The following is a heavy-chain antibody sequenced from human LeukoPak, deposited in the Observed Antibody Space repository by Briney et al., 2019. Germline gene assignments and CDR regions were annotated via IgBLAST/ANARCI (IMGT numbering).Heavy chain of an antibody. V-gene: IGHV3-48*01. D-gene: IGHD5-18*01. CDR3: VRAFNGNSYGYGF. CDR2: ISATTGIT. Sequence: GGSLRLSCAASGFSFSTYNMNWVRQAPGKELEWVSYISATTGITYYADSVKGRFTISRDNAKNSLYLQLNSLRAEDTAVYYCVRAFNGNSYGYGFWGQGTLVTVSS. CDR1: GFSFSTYN. J-gene: IGHJ4*02.